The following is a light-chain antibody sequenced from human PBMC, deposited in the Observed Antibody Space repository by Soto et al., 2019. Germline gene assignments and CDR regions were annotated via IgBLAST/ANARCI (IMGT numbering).Light chain of an antibody. Sequence: IQLTQSPSSLSASVGDRVTITCRASQGISSYLAWYQQKPEKAPKLLIYAASTLQSGVPSMFSGIGSGTDFTLTISSLQPEDFATYYCQQLNSYPLTFGQGTKLEIK. V-gene: IGKV1-9*01. CDR3: QQLNSYPLT. CDR2: AAS. CDR1: QGISSY. J-gene: IGKJ2*01.